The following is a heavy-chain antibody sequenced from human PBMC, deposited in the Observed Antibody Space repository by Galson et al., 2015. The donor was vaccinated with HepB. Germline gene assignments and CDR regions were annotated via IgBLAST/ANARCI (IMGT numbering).Heavy chain of an antibody. Sequence: SLRLSCAASGFTFGGFAMSWVRQAPGKGLEWVSTISGTGDSTYYADSVKGRFTISRDNSKNTLYLQMNSLRAEDTAVYYCARGTHLVGAPDYWGQGTLVTVSS. J-gene: IGHJ4*02. CDR1: GFTFGGFA. V-gene: IGHV3-23*01. D-gene: IGHD1-26*01. CDR3: ARGTHLVGAPDY. CDR2: ISGTGDST.